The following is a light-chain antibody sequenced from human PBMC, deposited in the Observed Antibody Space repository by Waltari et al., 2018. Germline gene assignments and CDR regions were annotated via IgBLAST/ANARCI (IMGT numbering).Light chain of an antibody. V-gene: IGLV2-23*02. J-gene: IGLJ1*01. CDR1: SSYVGSYKP. CDR2: EDS. CDR3: CSYAGSSTFYV. Sequence: QSALTQPASVSGSPGQSITISCTGTSSYVGSYKPVSWYQQNPGKAPKVMIYEDSKRPSGVSSRFSGSKSGNTASLTISGLQAEDEADYYCCSYAGSSTFYVFGTGTKVTVL.